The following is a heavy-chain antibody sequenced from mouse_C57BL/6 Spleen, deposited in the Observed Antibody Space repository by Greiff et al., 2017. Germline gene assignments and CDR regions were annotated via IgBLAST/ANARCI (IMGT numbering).Heavy chain of an antibody. CDR3: ARCGIYYGYFDY. CDR1: GYTFTSYW. Sequence: QVQLQQSGPELVQPGASVKLSCKASGYTFTSYWMHWVKQRPGQGLEWIGNINPSNGGTNYNEKFKSKATLTVDKSSSTAYMQRSSQASDDSAVYYCARCGIYYGYFDYWGQGTTLTVSS. V-gene: IGHV1-53*01. D-gene: IGHD2-1*01. CDR2: INPSNGGT. J-gene: IGHJ2*01.